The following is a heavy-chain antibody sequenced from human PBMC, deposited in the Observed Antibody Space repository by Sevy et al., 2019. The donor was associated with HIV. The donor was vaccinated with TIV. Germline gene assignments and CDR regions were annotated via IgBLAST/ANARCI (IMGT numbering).Heavy chain of an antibody. CDR2: IRYDGSNK. J-gene: IGHJ6*03. D-gene: IGHD1-7*01. CDR3: AKVPAGGTTLYYYYYMDV. Sequence: GGSLRLSCAASGFTFSSYGMHWVRQAPGKGLEWVAFIRYDGSNKYYADSVKGRFTISRDNSKNTLYLQMNSLRPEDTDVYYCAKVPAGGTTLYYYYYMDVWGKGTTVTVSS. CDR1: GFTFSSYG. V-gene: IGHV3-30*02.